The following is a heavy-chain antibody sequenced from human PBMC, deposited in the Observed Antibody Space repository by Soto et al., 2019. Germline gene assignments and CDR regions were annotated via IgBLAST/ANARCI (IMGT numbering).Heavy chain of an antibody. J-gene: IGHJ4*02. CDR1: GYTFTSYG. CDR3: ARAASHYYDSSGYYW. V-gene: IGHV1-18*04. CDR2: ISAYNGNT. D-gene: IGHD3-22*01. Sequence: ASVKVSCKASGYTFTSYGISWVRQAPGQGLEWMGWISAYNGNTNYAQKLQGRVTMTTDTSTSTAYMELRSLRSDDTAVYYCARAASHYYDSSGYYWWGQGTLVTVSS.